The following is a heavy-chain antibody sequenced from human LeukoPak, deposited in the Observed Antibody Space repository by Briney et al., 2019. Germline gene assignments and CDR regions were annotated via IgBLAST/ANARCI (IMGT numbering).Heavy chain of an antibody. CDR2: IGGSGAST. CDR3: ARALNYFDSSAYLQDAFDI. Sequence: PGGSLRLSCAASGFTFSSYAMSWVRQAPGKGLEWVSTIGGSGASTYYADSVKGRFTISRDNSKNTLYLQMNSLRAEDTAVYYCARALNYFDSSAYLQDAFDIWGQGTMVTVSS. V-gene: IGHV3-23*01. J-gene: IGHJ3*02. D-gene: IGHD3-22*01. CDR1: GFTFSSYA.